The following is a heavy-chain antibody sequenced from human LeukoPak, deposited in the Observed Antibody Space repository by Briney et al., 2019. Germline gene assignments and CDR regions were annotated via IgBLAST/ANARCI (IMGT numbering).Heavy chain of an antibody. J-gene: IGHJ4*02. D-gene: IGHD2-21*01. V-gene: IGHV3-21*04. CDR3: AKSGGLDGGDPDYYFDY. Sequence: PGGSLRLSCAASGFTFSSYSMNWVRQAPGKGLEWVSSISSSSSYIYYADSVKGRFTISRDNAKNSLYLQMNSLRAEDTALYYCAKSGGLDGGDPDYYFDYWGQGALVTVSS. CDR2: ISSSSSYI. CDR1: GFTFSSYS.